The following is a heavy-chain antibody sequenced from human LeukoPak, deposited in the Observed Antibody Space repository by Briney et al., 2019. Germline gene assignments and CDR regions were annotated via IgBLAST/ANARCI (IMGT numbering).Heavy chain of an antibody. Sequence: GGSLRLSCAASGFIFSSYSMNWVRQAPGKGLEWVSYISISSGTISYADSVRGRFTISSDNAKNSLYLQMNSLGAEDTAVYYCARDTHYSFDYWGQGTLVIVSS. CDR2: ISISSGTI. V-gene: IGHV3-48*01. CDR1: GFIFSSYS. D-gene: IGHD2-21*01. CDR3: ARDTHYSFDY. J-gene: IGHJ4*02.